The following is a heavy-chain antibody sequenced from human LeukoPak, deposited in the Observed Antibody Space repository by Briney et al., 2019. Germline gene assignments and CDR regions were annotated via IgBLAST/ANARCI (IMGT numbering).Heavy chain of an antibody. D-gene: IGHD6-19*01. J-gene: IGHJ4*02. Sequence: PSETLSLTCTVSGGSISSSSYYWGWIRQPPGKGLEWIGSIYYSGSTYYKSSLKSRVTISVDTSKNQFSLKLSSVTAADTALYYCARVSDISVAAYFDYWGQGTLVTVSS. CDR3: ARVSDISVAAYFDY. V-gene: IGHV4-39*01. CDR2: IYYSGST. CDR1: GGSISSSSYY.